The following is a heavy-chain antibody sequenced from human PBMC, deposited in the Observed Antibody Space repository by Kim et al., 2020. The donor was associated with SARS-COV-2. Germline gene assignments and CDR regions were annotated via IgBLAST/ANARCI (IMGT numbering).Heavy chain of an antibody. V-gene: IGHV4-39*01. D-gene: IGHD2-15*01. Sequence: YNPSLKSRVPISVDTSKNQFSLKLSSVTAADTAVYYCARQNAYGGTGVDYWGQGTLVTVSS. CDR3: ARQNAYGGTGVDY. J-gene: IGHJ4*02.